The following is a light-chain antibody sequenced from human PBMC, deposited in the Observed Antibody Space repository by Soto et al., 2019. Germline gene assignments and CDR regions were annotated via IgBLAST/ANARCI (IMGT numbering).Light chain of an antibody. CDR3: SSYTISSTDV. CDR1: SSDVGGYNY. Sequence: QSVLTQPASVSGSPGQSIAISCTGTSSDVGGYNYVSWYQQHPGKAPKLMIYDVSDRPSGVSDRFSGSKSGNTASLTISGLQAEDEADYYCSSYTISSTDVFGTGTKVTVL. J-gene: IGLJ1*01. CDR2: DVS. V-gene: IGLV2-14*01.